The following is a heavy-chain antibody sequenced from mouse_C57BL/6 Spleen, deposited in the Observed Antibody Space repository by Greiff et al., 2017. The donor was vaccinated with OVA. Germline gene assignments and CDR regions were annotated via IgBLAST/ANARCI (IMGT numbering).Heavy chain of an antibody. J-gene: IGHJ4*01. V-gene: IGHV1-69*01. Sequence: VQLQQPGAELVMPGASVKLSCKASGYTFTSYWMHWVKQRPGQGLEWIGEIDPSDSNTNYNQKFKGKSTLTVDKSSSTAYMQLSSLTSEDSAVYYCARLTTVNYAMDYWGQGTSVTVSS. CDR1: GYTFTSYW. D-gene: IGHD1-1*01. CDR2: IDPSDSNT. CDR3: ARLTTVNYAMDY.